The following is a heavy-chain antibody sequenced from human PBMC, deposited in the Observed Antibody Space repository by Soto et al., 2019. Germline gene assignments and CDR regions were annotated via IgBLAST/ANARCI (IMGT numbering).Heavy chain of an antibody. J-gene: IGHJ4*02. CDR2: ISSLSSPR. D-gene: IGHD1-26*01. CDR1: GFTFSGYS. V-gene: IGHV3-48*02. CDR3: AREDILGARSFDY. Sequence: VGSLRLSCAASGFTFSGYSMNWVRQAPGKGLEWISYISSLSSPRYYAESVEGRFTISRDNAKNSLYLQMSSLRDEDTAVYFCAREDILGARSFDYWGQGALVTVSS.